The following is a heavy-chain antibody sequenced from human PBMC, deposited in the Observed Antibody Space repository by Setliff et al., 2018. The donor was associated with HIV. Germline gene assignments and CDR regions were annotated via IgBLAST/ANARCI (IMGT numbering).Heavy chain of an antibody. D-gene: IGHD1-26*01. V-gene: IGHV4-39*01. CDR1: NGSISRSSYF. CDR2: IFYSGST. J-gene: IGHJ4*02. Sequence: SETLSLTCTVSNGSISRSSYFWGWIRQPPGKGLEWIGNIFYSGSTYYNPSLKSRVLISVDTSKNQFSLKLTSVTAADTAVYYCARRGIIAGTTNFWGQGTLVTVSS. CDR3: ARRGIIAGTTNF.